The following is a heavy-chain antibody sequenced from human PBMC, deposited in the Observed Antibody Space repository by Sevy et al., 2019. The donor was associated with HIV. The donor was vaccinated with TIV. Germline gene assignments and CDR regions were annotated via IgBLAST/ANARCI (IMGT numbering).Heavy chain of an antibody. V-gene: IGHV3-23*01. Sequence: GGSLRLSCAASGLTFSSHAMSWVRQPPGRGLEWVSAISGSGETTVYADSVKGRFTISRDNFQNSLYLQLNSLRPEDTAVYYCALERLSSDVAEYFQNWGQGTLVTVSS. CDR3: ALERLSSDVAEYFQN. J-gene: IGHJ1*01. CDR1: GLTFSSHA. D-gene: IGHD1-1*01. CDR2: ISGSGETT.